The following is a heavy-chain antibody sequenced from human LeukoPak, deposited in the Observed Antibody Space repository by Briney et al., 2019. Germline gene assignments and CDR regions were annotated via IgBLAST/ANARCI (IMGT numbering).Heavy chain of an antibody. D-gene: IGHD3-22*01. V-gene: IGHV4-61*02. CDR1: GASISSGSYY. CDR2: IYTSAST. J-gene: IGHJ3*02. Sequence: SETLSLTCTVSGASISSGSYYWSWIRQPAGKGLEWIVRIYTSASTNYNPSLKSRVTISVDTSKNQFSLKLSSVTAADTAVYYCARWDDSSGHALDIWGQGTMVTVSS. CDR3: ARWDDSSGHALDI.